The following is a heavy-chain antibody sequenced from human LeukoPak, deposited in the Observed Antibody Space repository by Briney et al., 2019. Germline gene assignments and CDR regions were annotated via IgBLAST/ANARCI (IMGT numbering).Heavy chain of an antibody. D-gene: IGHD6-19*01. CDR1: GGSISSGGYY. CDR2: IYHSGST. CDR3: AREGSGWPNYYYYYYMDV. Sequence: PSETLSLTCTVSGGSISSGGYYWSWIRQPPGKGLEWIGYIYHSGSTYYNPSLKSRVTISVDRSKNQFSLKLSSVTAADTAVYYCAREGSGWPNYYYYYYMDVWGKGTTVTVSS. J-gene: IGHJ6*03. V-gene: IGHV4-30-2*01.